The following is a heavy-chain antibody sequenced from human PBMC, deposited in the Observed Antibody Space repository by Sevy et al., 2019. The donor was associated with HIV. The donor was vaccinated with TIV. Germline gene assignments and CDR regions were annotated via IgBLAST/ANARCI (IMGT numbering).Heavy chain of an antibody. Sequence: GESLKISCKGSGYSFTSYWISWVRQMPGKGLEWMGRIDPSDSYTNYSPSFQGHVAISADKSISTAYLQWSSLKASDTAMYYCARPNQPQQLALGAFDIWGQGTMVTVSS. D-gene: IGHD6-13*01. CDR1: GYSFTSYW. CDR3: ARPNQPQQLALGAFDI. J-gene: IGHJ3*02. V-gene: IGHV5-10-1*01. CDR2: IDPSDSYT.